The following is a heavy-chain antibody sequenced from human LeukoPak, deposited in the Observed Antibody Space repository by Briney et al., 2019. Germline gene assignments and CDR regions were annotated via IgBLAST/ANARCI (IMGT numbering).Heavy chain of an antibody. V-gene: IGHV3-23*01. J-gene: IGHJ4*02. CDR3: AKVSDDILTGYLMDGYFDY. CDR1: GFTFSSYA. CDR2: ISGSGGST. Sequence: GGSLRLSCAASGFTFSSYAMSWVRQAPGKGLEWVSAISGSGGSTYYADSMKGRFTISRDNSKNTLYLQMNSLRAEDTAVYYCAKVSDDILTGYLMDGYFDYWGQGTLVTVSS. D-gene: IGHD3-9*01.